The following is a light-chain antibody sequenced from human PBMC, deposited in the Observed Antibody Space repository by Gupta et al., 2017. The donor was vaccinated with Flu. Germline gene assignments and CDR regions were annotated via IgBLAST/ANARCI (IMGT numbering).Light chain of an antibody. CDR2: DVS. Sequence: DVLPQPPPVSLAPGQTGSITGGGNNIRSDTVSWYQQKPGQAPVMVVYDVSDRPSGIPERFSGSNSGNTATLTISGVEAGDEADYYCEVWESSSNRRVFGGGTKLTVL. J-gene: IGLJ3*02. CDR3: EVWESSSNRRV. CDR1: NIRSDT. V-gene: IGLV3-21*02.